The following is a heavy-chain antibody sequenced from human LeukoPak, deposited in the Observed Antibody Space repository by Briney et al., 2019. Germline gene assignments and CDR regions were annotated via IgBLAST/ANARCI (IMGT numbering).Heavy chain of an antibody. CDR2: ISGSGSSI. CDR1: GFTFSDYY. J-gene: IGHJ4*02. CDR3: AKGKNTGSYLSHVDY. Sequence: GSLRLSCAASGFTFSDYYMNWIRQAPGKGLEWVSYISGSGSSIYYADSVKGRFTISRDNSKNSLYLQMNSLRTEDTALYYCAKGKNTGSYLSHVDYWGQGTLVTVSS. V-gene: IGHV3-11*01. D-gene: IGHD3-10*01.